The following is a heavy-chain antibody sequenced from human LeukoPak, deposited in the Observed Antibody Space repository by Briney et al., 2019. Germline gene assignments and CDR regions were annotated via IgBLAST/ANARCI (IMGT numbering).Heavy chain of an antibody. CDR2: IKQDGSEK. Sequence: PGGSLRLSCAASGFTFSSYAMSWVRQAPGKGLEWVANIKQDGSEKYYVDSVKGRFTISRDNAKNSLYLQMNSLRAEDTAVYYCARPDYGSGKKWGQGTLVTVSS. D-gene: IGHD3-10*01. V-gene: IGHV3-7*03. CDR1: GFTFSSYA. CDR3: ARPDYGSGKK. J-gene: IGHJ4*02.